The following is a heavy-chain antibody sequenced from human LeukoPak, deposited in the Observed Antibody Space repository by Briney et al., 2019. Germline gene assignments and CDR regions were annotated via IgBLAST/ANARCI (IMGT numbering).Heavy chain of an antibody. D-gene: IGHD3-22*01. CDR2: ISSGSSHI. Sequence: PGGSLRLSCAASGFSFNTHSMNWVRQSPGKGLEWVSSISSGSSHIHYADSMKGRFTISRDNAKNSLYLQMSSLRAEDTAMYYCVRVSQDDDYYDSPVQGAFDIWGQGTMVTVSS. V-gene: IGHV3-21*06. J-gene: IGHJ3*02. CDR3: VRVSQDDDYYDSPVQGAFDI. CDR1: GFSFNTHS.